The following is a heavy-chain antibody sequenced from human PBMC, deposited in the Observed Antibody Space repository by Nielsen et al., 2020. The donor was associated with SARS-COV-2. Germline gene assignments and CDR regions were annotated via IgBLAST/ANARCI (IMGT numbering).Heavy chain of an antibody. CDR3: ARDLEY. CDR2: IYSGGST. CDR1: GFTVSSNC. Sequence: GESLKISCAASGFTVSSNCMSWVRQAPGKGLEWVSVIYSGGSTYYADSVKGRFTISRDNSKNTLYLQMNSLRAEDTAVYYCARDLEYGGQGTLVTVSS. J-gene: IGHJ4*02. V-gene: IGHV3-66*01.